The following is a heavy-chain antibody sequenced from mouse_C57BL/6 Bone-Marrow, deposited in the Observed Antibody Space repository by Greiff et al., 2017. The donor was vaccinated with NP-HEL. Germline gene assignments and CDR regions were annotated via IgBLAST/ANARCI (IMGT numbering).Heavy chain of an antibody. J-gene: IGHJ4*01. CDR2: ILPGSGST. D-gene: IGHD2-3*01. Sequence: VQLVESGAELVKPGASVKLSCKATGYTFTGYWIDWVKQRPGHGLEWIGKILPGSGSTNYNEKFKGKATFTADTSSNTAYMQLSSLTPEDSAVYYCANYDGVVDYWGQGTSVTVSA. CDR1: GYTFTGYW. V-gene: IGHV1-9*01. CDR3: ANYDGVVDY.